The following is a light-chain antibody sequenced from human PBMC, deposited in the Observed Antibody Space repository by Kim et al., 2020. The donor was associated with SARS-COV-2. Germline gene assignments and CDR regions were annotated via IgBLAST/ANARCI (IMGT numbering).Light chain of an antibody. V-gene: IGKV3-15*01. CDR2: GAS. Sequence: EILMTQSPATLSVSPGERATLSCRASQSVSSNLAWYQQKPGQAPRLLIYGASTRATGIPARFSGSGSGTEFTLTISSLQSEDFAVYYCQQYSNWPQTFGQGTKVDIK. CDR1: QSVSSN. J-gene: IGKJ1*01. CDR3: QQYSNWPQT.